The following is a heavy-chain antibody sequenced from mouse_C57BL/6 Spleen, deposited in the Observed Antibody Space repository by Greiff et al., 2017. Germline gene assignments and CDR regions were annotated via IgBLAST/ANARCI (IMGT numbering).Heavy chain of an antibody. CDR3: ARGNPYFDY. V-gene: IGHV5-17*01. Sequence: EVKLMESGGGLVKPGGSLKLSCAASGFTFSDYGMHWVRQAPEKGLEWVAYISSGSSTIYYADTVKGRFTISRDNAKNTLFLQMTSLRSEDTAMYYCARGNPYFDYWGQGTTLTVSS. CDR2: ISSGSSTI. J-gene: IGHJ2*01. CDR1: GFTFSDYG.